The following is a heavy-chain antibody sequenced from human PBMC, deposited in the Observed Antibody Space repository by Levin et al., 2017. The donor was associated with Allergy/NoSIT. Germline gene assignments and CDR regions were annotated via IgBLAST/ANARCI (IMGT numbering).Heavy chain of an antibody. CDR2: INHSGST. D-gene: IGHD3-10*01. V-gene: IGHV4-34*01. J-gene: IGHJ6*02. CDR1: GGSFSGYY. Sequence: SETLSLTCAIYGGSFSGYYWIWIRQPPGKGLEWIGEINHSGSTNYNPSLKSRVTISVDTSKNQFSLKLTSVTAADTAVYYCARVFRPKNPPIHGGGGFDYGMDVWGQGTTVTVSS. CDR3: ARVFRPKNPPIHGGGGFDYGMDV.